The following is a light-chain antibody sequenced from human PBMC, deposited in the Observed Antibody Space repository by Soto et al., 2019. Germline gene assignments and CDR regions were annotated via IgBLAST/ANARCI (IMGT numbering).Light chain of an antibody. V-gene: IGLV2-14*03. CDR3: SSYTTSETRV. CDR1: SSDVGSYNY. J-gene: IGLJ1*01. Sequence: QSVLTQPASVSGSPGQSITISCTGTSSDVGSYNYVSSYQHHPGKVPKLMIYDVSSRPSGVSNRFSGSKSGNTASLTISGLQTEDEADYYCSSYTTSETRVFGTGTKVTV. CDR2: DVS.